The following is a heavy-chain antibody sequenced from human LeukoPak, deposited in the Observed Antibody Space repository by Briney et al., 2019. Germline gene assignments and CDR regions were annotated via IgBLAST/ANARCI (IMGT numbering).Heavy chain of an antibody. CDR1: GFIFSDYA. Sequence: GGSLRLSCAASGFIFSDYAMSWVRQAPGKGLEWVAAISGSGSYTNYADSVKGGFTISRDQSKNTLYLQMNSLTVDDTAVYYCAKLRYDMSGYFDYWGQGILVTVSS. V-gene: IGHV3-23*01. D-gene: IGHD3-3*01. CDR2: ISGSGSYT. CDR3: AKLRYDMSGYFDY. J-gene: IGHJ4*02.